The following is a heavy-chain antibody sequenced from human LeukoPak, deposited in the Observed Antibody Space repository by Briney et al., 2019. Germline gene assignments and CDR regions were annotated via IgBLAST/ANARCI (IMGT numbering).Heavy chain of an antibody. CDR3: ARVGCSGGSCYDHPYFDY. Sequence: GGSLRLSCAASGFTFSSYSMNWVRQAPGKGLGWVSSISSSSSYIYYADSVKGRFTISRDNAKNSLYLQMNSLRAEDTAVYYCARVGCSGGSCYDHPYFDYWGQGTLVTVSS. CDR1: GFTFSSYS. V-gene: IGHV3-21*01. CDR2: ISSSSSYI. J-gene: IGHJ4*02. D-gene: IGHD2-15*01.